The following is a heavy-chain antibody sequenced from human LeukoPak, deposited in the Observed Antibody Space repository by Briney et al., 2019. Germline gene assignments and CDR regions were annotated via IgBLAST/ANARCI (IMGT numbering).Heavy chain of an antibody. J-gene: IGHJ4*02. Sequence: PGGSLRLSCAASGFTFSSYWMSWVRQAPGKGLEWVANIKQEGSEKYYVDSVKGRFTISRDKAKNSLYMQMKRLRAEDTAVYYCARDQRYCSSSSCPWEPFDYWGQGTLVTVSS. V-gene: IGHV3-7*05. CDR2: IKQEGSEK. D-gene: IGHD2-2*01. CDR1: GFTFSSYW. CDR3: ARDQRYCSSSSCPWEPFDY.